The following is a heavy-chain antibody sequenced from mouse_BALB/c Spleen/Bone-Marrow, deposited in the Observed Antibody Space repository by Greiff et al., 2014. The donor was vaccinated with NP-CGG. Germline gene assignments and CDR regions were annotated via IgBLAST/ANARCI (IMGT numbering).Heavy chain of an antibody. CDR3: AGYDGPAWFAY. J-gene: IGHJ3*01. CDR1: GYTFTDSV. V-gene: IGHV1-77*01. D-gene: IGHD2-14*01. CDR2: IYPGSGST. Sequence: QVQLQQPGPELVKPGASVKMSCKASGYTFTDSVIGWVKQRTGQGLEWIGEIYPGSGSTYYNEKFKGKATLTADKSSNTVYMQLSSLTSEDSAFYFCAGYDGPAWFAYWGQGTLVTVSA.